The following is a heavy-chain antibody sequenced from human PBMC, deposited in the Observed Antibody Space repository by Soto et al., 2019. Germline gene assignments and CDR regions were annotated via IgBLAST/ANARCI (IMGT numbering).Heavy chain of an antibody. V-gene: IGHV3-23*01. J-gene: IGHJ4*02. CDR1: GFTFRNNV. CDR2: ITGSGRDT. CDR3: AKNGLDNSPSAIDS. D-gene: IGHD2-8*01. Sequence: GGSLRLSCAASGFTFRNNVLSWVRQAPGKGLDWVSGITGSGRDTYYADSVKGRFTISRDNSKNMVFLQMNSLRAEDTALYYCAKNGLDNSPSAIDSWGPGTLVTVPS.